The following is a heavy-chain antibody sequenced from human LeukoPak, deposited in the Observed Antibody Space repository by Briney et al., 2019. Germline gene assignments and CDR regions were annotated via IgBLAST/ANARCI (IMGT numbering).Heavy chain of an antibody. CDR1: VYTFTHYY. Sequence: ASVKVSCKASVYTFTHYYMHWVRQAPGQGLEWMGWINPNSGGTNYAQKFQGRVTMTRDTSISTAYMELSRLRSDDTAVYYCARVVRGRFLEWLFGTVFDYWGQGTLVTVSS. CDR3: ARVVRGRFLEWLFGTVFDY. CDR2: INPNSGGT. D-gene: IGHD3-3*01. V-gene: IGHV1-2*02. J-gene: IGHJ4*02.